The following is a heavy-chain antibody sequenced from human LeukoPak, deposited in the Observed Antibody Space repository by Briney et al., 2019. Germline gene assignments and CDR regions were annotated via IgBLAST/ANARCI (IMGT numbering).Heavy chain of an antibody. J-gene: IGHJ4*02. CDR3: ARFSSGCSTSSCYLTY. V-gene: IGHV4-59*11. Sequence: SETLSLTCSVSGGSLSSHYWSGIRQPPGKGLELIGHIHDTGSTFYNPSLRGRVTISLDTSNNQFSLKLTSMTAADTAVYYCARFSSGCSTSSCYLTYWGQGTLVTVS. CDR2: IHDTGST. CDR1: GGSLSSHY. D-gene: IGHD2-2*01.